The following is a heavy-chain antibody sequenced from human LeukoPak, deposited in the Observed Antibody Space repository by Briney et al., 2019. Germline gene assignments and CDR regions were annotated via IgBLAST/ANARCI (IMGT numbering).Heavy chain of an antibody. J-gene: IGHJ5*02. Sequence: SETLSLTCTVSGGSISSSDYYWGWIRQPPGKGLEWIGNIHYTGSTSYNSSLESRVTISVDTSKNQFSLQLSSVTAADTAVYYCARENYCTNGVCWAFDPWGQGTLVTVSS. CDR1: GGSISSSDYY. CDR2: IHYTGST. D-gene: IGHD2-8*01. CDR3: ARENYCTNGVCWAFDP. V-gene: IGHV4-39*07.